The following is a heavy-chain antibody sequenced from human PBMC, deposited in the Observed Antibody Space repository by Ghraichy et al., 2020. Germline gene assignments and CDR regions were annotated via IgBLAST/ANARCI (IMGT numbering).Heavy chain of an antibody. Sequence: SETLSLSCTVSGGSVSSDAYYWSWIRQHPGKGLEWIGYIFYTGNAYYNPSLKSRVTISVDTSKNQFSLKVTSVTAADTAVYYCARVQRYFDWLLSYGMDVWGQGTTVTVS. CDR3: ARVQRYFDWLLSYGMDV. CDR2: IFYTGNA. J-gene: IGHJ6*02. CDR1: GGSVSSDAYY. D-gene: IGHD3-9*01. V-gene: IGHV4-31*03.